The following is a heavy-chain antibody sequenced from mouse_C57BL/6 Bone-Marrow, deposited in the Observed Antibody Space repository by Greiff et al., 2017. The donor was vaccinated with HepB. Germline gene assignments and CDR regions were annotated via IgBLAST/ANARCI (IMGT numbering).Heavy chain of an antibody. D-gene: IGHD1-1*01. V-gene: IGHV7-3*01. CDR1: GFTFTDYY. CDR2: IRNKANGYTT. J-gene: IGHJ1*03. CDR3: ARSSLLRYFDV. Sequence: DVQLVESGGGLVQPGGSLSLSCAASGFTFTDYYMSWVRQPPGKALEWLGFIRNKANGYTTEYSASVKGRFTISRDNSQSILYLQMNALRAEDSATYYCARSSLLRYFDVWGTGTTVTVSS.